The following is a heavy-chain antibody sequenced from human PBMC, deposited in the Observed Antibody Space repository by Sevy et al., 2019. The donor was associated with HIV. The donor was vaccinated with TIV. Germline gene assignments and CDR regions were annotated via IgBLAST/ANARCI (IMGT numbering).Heavy chain of an antibody. Sequence: SETLSLTCSVSGDSISSGDYYWNWIRQSPGKGLEWIGYFFYSDSPHSNPSLKSRVTISADMAENHISLKVTSVTAADSAVYYCARGQNVDSAPFDFWGQGTLVTVSS. D-gene: IGHD5-12*01. J-gene: IGHJ5*01. V-gene: IGHV4-30-4*01. CDR2: FFYSDSP. CDR1: GDSISSGDYY. CDR3: ARGQNVDSAPFDF.